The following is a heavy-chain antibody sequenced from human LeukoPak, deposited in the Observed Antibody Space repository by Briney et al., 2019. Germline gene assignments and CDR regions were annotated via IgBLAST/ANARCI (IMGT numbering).Heavy chain of an antibody. D-gene: IGHD2-15*01. Sequence: GASVKVSCKAAGYTFTGYYMFWVRQAPGQGLEWMGRINPNSGGTNYAQKFQGRVTMTRDTSISTAYMELNRLRSDDTAVYYCARGYCSGGSCYSVENWFDPWGQGTLVTVSS. V-gene: IGHV1-2*06. CDR3: ARGYCSGGSCYSVENWFDP. J-gene: IGHJ5*02. CDR1: GYTFTGYY. CDR2: INPNSGGT.